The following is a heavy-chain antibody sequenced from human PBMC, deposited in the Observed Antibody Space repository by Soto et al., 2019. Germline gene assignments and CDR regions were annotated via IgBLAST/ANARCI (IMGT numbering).Heavy chain of an antibody. J-gene: IGHJ4*02. D-gene: IGHD3-10*01. V-gene: IGHV4-59*08. Sequence: SETLSLTCTVSGCSISSYYWTWIRQPPGKGLEWIGFMYNSGSTHYNPSLKSRVTISLDTSKNQFSLNLRSVTAADTAVYYCASMGYHYGSGSYPLDYWGQGTLVTVSS. CDR1: GCSISSYY. CDR2: MYNSGST. CDR3: ASMGYHYGSGSYPLDY.